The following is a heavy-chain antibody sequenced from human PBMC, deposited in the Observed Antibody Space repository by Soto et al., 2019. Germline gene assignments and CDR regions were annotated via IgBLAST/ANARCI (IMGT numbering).Heavy chain of an antibody. D-gene: IGHD3-10*01. CDR1: GFTFSSYG. J-gene: IGHJ4*02. CDR2: IWYDGSNK. CDR3: ARDSPFYGTPSDY. V-gene: IGHV3-33*01. Sequence: QVQLVESGGGVVQPGRSLRLSCAASGFTFSSYGMHWVRQAPGKGLEWVAVIWYDGSNKYYADSVKGRFTISRDNSKNTLYLQMNSLRAEDTAVYYCARDSPFYGTPSDYWGQGTLVTVSS.